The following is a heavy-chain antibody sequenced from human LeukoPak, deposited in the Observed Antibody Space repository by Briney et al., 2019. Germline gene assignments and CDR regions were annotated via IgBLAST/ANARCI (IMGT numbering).Heavy chain of an antibody. Sequence: SETLSLTCTVSGGSISSSSYSWGWIRQPPGKGLEWIGSIYYSGSTYYNPSLKSRVTISVDTSKNQFSLKLSSVTAADTAVYYCARTYCSGGSCYFGYYYYGMDVWGQGTTVTVSS. CDR1: GGSISSSSYS. CDR2: IYYSGST. D-gene: IGHD2-15*01. CDR3: ARTYCSGGSCYFGYYYYGMDV. J-gene: IGHJ6*02. V-gene: IGHV4-39*01.